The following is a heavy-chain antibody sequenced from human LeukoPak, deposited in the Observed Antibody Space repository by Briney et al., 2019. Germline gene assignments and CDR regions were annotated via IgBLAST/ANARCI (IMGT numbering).Heavy chain of an antibody. V-gene: IGHV3-23*01. D-gene: IGHD3-22*01. CDR3: AKSSYYDSSGYYREYYFDY. Sequence: GGSLRLSCAASRFTFSNYAMSWVRQAPGKGLEWFSGISGSGGSTYYADSVKGRFTISRDNSKNTLYLQMNSLRAEDTAVYYCAKSSYYDSSGYYREYYFDYWGQGTLVTVSS. CDR2: ISGSGGST. CDR1: RFTFSNYA. J-gene: IGHJ4*02.